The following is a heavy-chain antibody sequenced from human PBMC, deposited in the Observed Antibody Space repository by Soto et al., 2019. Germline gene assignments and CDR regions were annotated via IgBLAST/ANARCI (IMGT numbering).Heavy chain of an antibody. D-gene: IGHD2-21*02. V-gene: IGHV3-48*03. J-gene: IGHJ6*02. Sequence: EVQLVESGGGLVQPGGSLRLSCAASGFTFSSYEMNWVPQAPGKGLEWVSYISSSGSTIYYADSVKGRFTISRDNAKNSLYLQMNGLRAEDTAVYYCARVRIVVVTTYPGDYYGMDVWGQGTTVTVSS. CDR3: ARVRIVVVTTYPGDYYGMDV. CDR1: GFTFSSYE. CDR2: ISSSGSTI.